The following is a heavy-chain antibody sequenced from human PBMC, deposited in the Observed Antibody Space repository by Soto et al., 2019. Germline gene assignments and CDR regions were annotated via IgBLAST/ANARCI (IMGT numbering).Heavy chain of an antibody. J-gene: IGHJ4*02. CDR3: AKTRDGYNPSFDY. V-gene: IGHV3-30*18. CDR1: GFTFSSYG. Sequence: QVQLVESGGGGVQPGRCLRLSCAASGFTFSSYGMHWVRQAPGKGLEWVAVISYDGSNKYYSDFVKGRFTISRDNSKNTLYLQMNSLRAEDTAVYYCAKTRDGYNPSFDYWGQGTLVTVSS. D-gene: IGHD5-12*01. CDR2: ISYDGSNK.